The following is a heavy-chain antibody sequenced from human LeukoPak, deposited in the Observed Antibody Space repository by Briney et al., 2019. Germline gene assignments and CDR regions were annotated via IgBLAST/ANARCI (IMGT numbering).Heavy chain of an antibody. Sequence: AGGSLGLSCAASGFTFSGSALHWVRQASGKGLEWVGRIRSTANGYATAYAASVKGRFTISRDDSKNTAYLQMDSLKTEDTAVYYCTGNYYGSGSYADFDYWGQGTLVTVSS. CDR2: IRSTANGYAT. V-gene: IGHV3-73*01. CDR3: TGNYYGSGSYADFDY. CDR1: GFTFSGSA. D-gene: IGHD3-10*01. J-gene: IGHJ4*02.